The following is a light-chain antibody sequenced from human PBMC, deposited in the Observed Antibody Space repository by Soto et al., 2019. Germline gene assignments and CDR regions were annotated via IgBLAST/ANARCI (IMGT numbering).Light chain of an antibody. CDR1: SSDVGGYNY. Sequence: QSVLTQPASVSGSPGQSITISCTGTSSDVGGYNYVSWYQHHPGKAPKLMIYEVSNRPSGVSNRFSGSKSGNTASLTISGLQADDEADYYCTSYTTSYTQVFGGGTKLTVL. V-gene: IGLV2-14*01. CDR3: TSYTTSYTQV. J-gene: IGLJ3*02. CDR2: EVS.